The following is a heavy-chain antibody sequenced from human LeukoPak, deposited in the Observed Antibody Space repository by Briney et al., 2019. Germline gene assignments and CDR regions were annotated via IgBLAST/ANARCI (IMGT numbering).Heavy chain of an antibody. V-gene: IGHV3-30*18. Sequence: GSLRLSCAASGFTFSSYGMHWVRQAPGKGLEWVAVISYDGSNKYYADSVKGRFTISRDNSKNTLYLQMNSLRAKDTAVYYCAKDHGYYGSGSSFDYWAREPWSPSPQ. CDR2: ISYDGSNK. CDR3: AKDHGYYGSGSSFDY. J-gene: IGHJ4*02. CDR1: GFTFSSYG. D-gene: IGHD3-10*01.